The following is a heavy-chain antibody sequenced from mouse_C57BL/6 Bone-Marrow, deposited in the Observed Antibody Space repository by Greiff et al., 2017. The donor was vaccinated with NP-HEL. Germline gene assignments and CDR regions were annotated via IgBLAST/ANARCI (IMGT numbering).Heavy chain of an antibody. D-gene: IGHD1-1*01. CDR3: ARAFRFYYYGSPFAY. CDR2: IDPSDSYT. Sequence: QVQLKQPGAELVKPGASVKLSCKASGYTFTSYWMQWVKQRPGQGLKWIGEIDPSDSYTNYNQKFKGKATLTVDTSSSTAYMQLSSLTSEDSAVYYCARAFRFYYYGSPFAYWGQGTLVTVSA. V-gene: IGHV1-50*01. CDR1: GYTFTSYW. J-gene: IGHJ3*01.